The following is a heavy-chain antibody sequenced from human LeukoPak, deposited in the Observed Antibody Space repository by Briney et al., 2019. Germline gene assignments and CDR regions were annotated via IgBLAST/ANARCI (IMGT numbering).Heavy chain of an antibody. V-gene: IGHV3-74*01. CDR1: GFAFRNYW. D-gene: IGHD3-10*01. CDR3: AKTGDGSGSQYTYYFDY. Sequence: GGSLRLSCVASGFAFRNYWMYWVRHGPGKGLVWLSRINPDGSTTTYADSVKGRSTISRDNANRMLSLHINSLRVEDSAIYYCAKTGDGSGSQYTYYFDYWGQGTLVTVSS. CDR2: INPDGSTT. J-gene: IGHJ4*02.